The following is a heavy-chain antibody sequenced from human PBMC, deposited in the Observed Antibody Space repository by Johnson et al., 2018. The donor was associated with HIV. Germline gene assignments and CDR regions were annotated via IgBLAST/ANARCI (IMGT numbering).Heavy chain of an antibody. Sequence: VQLVESGGGVVQPGGSLRVSCAASGFTVSSNYMSWVRQAPGKGLEWVSVIYSGGSTYYADSVKGRFTISRDNSKNTLYLQMNSLRAEDTAVYYCAKDARPEGGSDSSGYPIHDAFDIWGQGTMVTVSS. V-gene: IGHV3-66*01. J-gene: IGHJ3*02. CDR1: GFTVSSNY. CDR3: AKDARPEGGSDSSGYPIHDAFDI. CDR2: IYSGGST. D-gene: IGHD3-22*01.